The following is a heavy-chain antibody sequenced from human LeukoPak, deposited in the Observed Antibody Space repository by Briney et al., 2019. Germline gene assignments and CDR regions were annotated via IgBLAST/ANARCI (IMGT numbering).Heavy chain of an antibody. CDR3: ARGLSSGWYGHDAFDI. D-gene: IGHD6-19*01. J-gene: IGHJ3*02. Sequence: GGSLRLSCAASGFTFSSYSMNWVRQAPGRGLEWVSYISSSSSTIYYADSVKGRFTISRDNAKNSLYLQMNSLRAEDTAVYYCARGLSSGWYGHDAFDIWGQGTMVTVSS. V-gene: IGHV3-48*04. CDR2: ISSSSSTI. CDR1: GFTFSSYS.